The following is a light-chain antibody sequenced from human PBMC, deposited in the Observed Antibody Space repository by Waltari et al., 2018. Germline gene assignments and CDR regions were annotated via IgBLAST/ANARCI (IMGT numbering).Light chain of an antibody. J-gene: IGKJ1*01. CDR3: QHYVRLPAT. Sequence: EIVLTQSPGSLSSSPGDRVTLSCRASQSVSRALAWYQQKPGQPPRLLIFGASSRATGIPDRFSGSGSGTDVSLTISRLEPEDFAVYYCQHYVRLPATFGQGTKGEIK. CDR2: GAS. V-gene: IGKV3-20*01. CDR1: QSVSRA.